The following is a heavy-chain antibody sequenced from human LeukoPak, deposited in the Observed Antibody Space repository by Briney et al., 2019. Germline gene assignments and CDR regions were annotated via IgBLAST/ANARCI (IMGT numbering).Heavy chain of an antibody. D-gene: IGHD3-22*01. CDR3: AREVRSPYDRSGYYSVDWYFDL. Sequence: SETLSLTCSVSSGSISSGNSFWSWIRQHPGKGLEWIGYIYFSGGTGYNPSLKSRLSISVDTSKNQFSLKLTSVTVADTAVYYCAREVRSPYDRSGYYSVDWYFDLWGRGTLVTVS. CDR1: SGSISSGNSF. J-gene: IGHJ2*01. V-gene: IGHV4-31*03. CDR2: IYFSGGT.